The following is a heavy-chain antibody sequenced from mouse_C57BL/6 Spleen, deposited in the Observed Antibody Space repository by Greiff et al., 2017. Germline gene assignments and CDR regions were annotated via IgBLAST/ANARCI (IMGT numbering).Heavy chain of an antibody. CDR3: TRGLWDYDWFAY. CDR2: ISSGGDYI. V-gene: IGHV5-9-1*02. Sequence: EVQGVESGEGLVKPGGSLKLSCAASGFTFSSYAMSWVRQTPEKRLEWVAYISSGGDYIYYADTVKGRFTISRDNARNTLYLQMSSLKSEDTAMYYCTRGLWDYDWFAYWGQGTLVTVSA. D-gene: IGHD2-4*01. CDR1: GFTFSSYA. J-gene: IGHJ3*01.